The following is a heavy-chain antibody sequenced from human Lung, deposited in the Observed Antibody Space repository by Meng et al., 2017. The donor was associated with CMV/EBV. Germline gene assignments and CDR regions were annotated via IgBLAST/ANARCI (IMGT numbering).Heavy chain of an antibody. J-gene: IGHJ6*02. CDR1: GGSFSGYY. CDR2: INHSGST. D-gene: IGHD3-3*01. Sequence: SETXSLTCAVYGGSFSGYYWSWIRQPPGKGLEWIGEINHSGSTKYNPSLQSRVNISVDPSKNKFSLKLSSVTAADTAVYYCATAGGGRGILGGSGYPYYYYYYGMDVXGQGXTVTVSS. CDR3: ATAGGGRGILGGSGYPYYYYYYGMDV. V-gene: IGHV4-34*01.